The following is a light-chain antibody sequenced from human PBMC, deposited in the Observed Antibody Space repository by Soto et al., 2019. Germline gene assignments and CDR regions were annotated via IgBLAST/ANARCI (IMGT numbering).Light chain of an antibody. CDR3: QQYNVWPPIT. Sequence: EIVLTQSPGTLSLSTGEGATLSCRASQSVISSHLAWYQQKPGQAPRLLIYGASTRATGVPDRFSGSGSGTEFTLTISSLQSEDFAVYYCQQYNVWPPITFGQGTRLEIK. J-gene: IGKJ5*01. CDR1: QSVISSH. V-gene: IGKV3-15*01. CDR2: GAS.